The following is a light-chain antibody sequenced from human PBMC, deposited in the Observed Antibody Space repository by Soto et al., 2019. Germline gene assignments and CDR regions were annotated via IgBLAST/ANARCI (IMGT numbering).Light chain of an antibody. Sequence: QSVLTQPASVSGSPGQSITISCTGTSSDVGGYNYVSWYQQHPGKAPKLMIYDVSNRPSGVSNRFSGSKSGNTASLTISGLQAEDEAAYYCSSYTSSSTPVVFGGGTQVTVL. CDR2: DVS. V-gene: IGLV2-14*01. CDR1: SSDVGGYNY. CDR3: SSYTSSSTPVV. J-gene: IGLJ2*01.